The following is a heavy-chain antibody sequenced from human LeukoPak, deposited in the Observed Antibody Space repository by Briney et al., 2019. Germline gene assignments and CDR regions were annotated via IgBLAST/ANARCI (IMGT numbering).Heavy chain of an antibody. CDR2: IQSDGST. CDR1: GFTVSRHY. Sequence: GGCLRLSCAAPGFTVSRHYMSSVRQAPGKGLEWISVIQSDGSTDTADSVKGRFGIYKENPKNTQYLQMTGQGHGDTAGHYCARDGSTSGVYYFAMDVGGEGATVTVS. V-gene: IGHV3-53*01. D-gene: IGHD6-6*01. CDR3: ARDGSTSGVYYFAMDV. J-gene: IGHJ6*03.